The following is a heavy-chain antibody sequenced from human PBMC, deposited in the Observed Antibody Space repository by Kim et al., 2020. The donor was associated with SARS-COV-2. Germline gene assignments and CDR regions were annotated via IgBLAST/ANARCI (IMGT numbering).Heavy chain of an antibody. CDR3: ARHRASGVVVPAAMRAPFDF. D-gene: IGHD2-2*01. CDR2: IYYSGST. CDR1: GGSISSSSYY. V-gene: IGHV4-39*01. J-gene: IGHJ4*02. Sequence: SETLSLTCTVSGGSISSSSYYWGWIRQPPGKGLAWIGSIYYSGSTYYNPSLKSRVTISVDTSKNQFSLRLSSVTAADTAAYYSARHRASGVVVPAAMRAPFDFGGQGTRVTVSS.